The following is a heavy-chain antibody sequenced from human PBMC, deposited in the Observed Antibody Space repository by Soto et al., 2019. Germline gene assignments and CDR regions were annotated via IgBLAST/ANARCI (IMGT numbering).Heavy chain of an antibody. CDR3: ATRITIAVAGPYFDY. J-gene: IGHJ4*02. Sequence: SVKVSCKASGGTFSSYAISWVRQAPGQGLEWMGGIIPIFGTANYAQKFQGRVTITADESTSTAYMELSSLRSEDTAVYYCATRITIAVAGPYFDYWGQGTLVTVSS. V-gene: IGHV1-69*13. D-gene: IGHD6-19*01. CDR1: GGTFSSYA. CDR2: IIPIFGTA.